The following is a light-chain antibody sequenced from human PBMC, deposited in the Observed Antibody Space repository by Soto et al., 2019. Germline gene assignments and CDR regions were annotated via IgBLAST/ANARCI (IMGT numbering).Light chain of an antibody. J-gene: IGKJ2*01. CDR3: QQSYSTPPYT. CDR1: QSISSY. CDR2: AAS. Sequence: DIQMTQSPSSLSASVGDRVTITCRASQSISSYLHWYQQKPGKAPTLLIYAASSLQSGVPSRFSGSGSGTDFTLTISSLQPEDFSTYYCQQSYSTPPYTFGQGTKLEIK. V-gene: IGKV1-39*01.